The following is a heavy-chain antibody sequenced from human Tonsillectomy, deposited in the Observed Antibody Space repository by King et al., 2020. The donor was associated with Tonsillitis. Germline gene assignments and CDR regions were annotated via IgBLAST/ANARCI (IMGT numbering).Heavy chain of an antibody. J-gene: IGHJ4*02. Sequence: VQLVQSGAEVKKPGSSVKVSCKASGGTFSSYAISWVRQAPGQGLKWMGGISTIFVTENYAQTFKGQFTITAEDSTSTAYMELSSLRSEATAVYYCARDSRMAYYDSSGFLDYWGQGTLVTVSS. V-gene: IGHV1-69*01. CDR1: GGTFSSYA. CDR2: ISTIFVTE. D-gene: IGHD3-22*01. CDR3: ARDSRMAYYDSSGFLDY.